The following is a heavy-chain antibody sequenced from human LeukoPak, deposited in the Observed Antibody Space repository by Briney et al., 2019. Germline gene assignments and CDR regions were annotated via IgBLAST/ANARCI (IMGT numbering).Heavy chain of an antibody. CDR3: TRDQTPYY. CDR1: GFTFSNYN. Sequence: GGSLRLSCAASGFTFSNYNLNWVRQAPGKGLEWVGFIRSKIYGGTPEYAASVRGRFTISRDDSKGIAYLQMNSLKTEDTAVYYCTRDQTPYYWGQGTLVTVSS. V-gene: IGHV3-49*04. CDR2: IRSKIYGGTP. J-gene: IGHJ4*02.